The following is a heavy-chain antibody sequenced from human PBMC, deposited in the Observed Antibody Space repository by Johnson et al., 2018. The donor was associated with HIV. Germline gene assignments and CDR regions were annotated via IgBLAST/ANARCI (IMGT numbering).Heavy chain of an antibody. Sequence: VQLVESGGGLVQPGGSLRLSCAASGFIFSSYAMSWVRQAPGKGLEWVSPISGSGYRTYYADSVKGRFTISRDNSKNTLYLQMNSLRAEDTAVYYCAREAYCSGGSCYDAFDIWGQGTMVTVSS. CDR2: ISGSGYRT. D-gene: IGHD2-15*01. CDR1: GFIFSSYA. J-gene: IGHJ3*02. V-gene: IGHV3-23*04. CDR3: AREAYCSGGSCYDAFDI.